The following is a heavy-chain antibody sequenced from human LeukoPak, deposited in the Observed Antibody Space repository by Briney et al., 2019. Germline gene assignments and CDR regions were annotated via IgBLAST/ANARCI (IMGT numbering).Heavy chain of an antibody. J-gene: IGHJ3*02. CDR3: ARDNYGDYVRGAFDI. CDR2: IYYSGST. D-gene: IGHD4-17*01. V-gene: IGHV4-30-4*08. Sequence: SETLSLTCTVSGGSISSGGYYWSWIRQHPGKGLEWIGYIYYSGSTYYNPSLKSRVTISVDTSKNQFSLKLSSVTAADTAVYYCARDNYGDYVRGAFDIWGQGTMVTVSS. CDR1: GGSISSGGYY.